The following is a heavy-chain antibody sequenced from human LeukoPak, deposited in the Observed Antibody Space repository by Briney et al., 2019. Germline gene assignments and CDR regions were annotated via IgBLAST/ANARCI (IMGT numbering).Heavy chain of an antibody. CDR3: VKDGGWFIEGIDH. D-gene: IGHD2-15*01. V-gene: IGHV3-43*02. Sequence: GGSLRLSCAASGFTFHVKGMHWVRQVPGKGLEWLSLISGDGTRTNYADSVKGRFTISRDNSGNSLYLQMNGLTTEDTAVYCVKDGGWFIEGIDHWGQGTLVTVSS. J-gene: IGHJ4*02. CDR1: GFTFHVKG. CDR2: ISGDGTRT.